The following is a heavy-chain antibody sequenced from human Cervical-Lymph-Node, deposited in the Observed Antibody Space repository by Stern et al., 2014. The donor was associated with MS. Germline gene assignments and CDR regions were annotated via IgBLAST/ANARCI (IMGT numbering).Heavy chain of an antibody. CDR1: GFSLSTSGVG. J-gene: IGHJ3*02. CDR3: AHRPPRRIAVADDAFDI. Sequence: QITLKESGPTLVKPTQTLTLTCTFSGFSLSTSGVGVGWIRQHPGKALEWLALIYWDDDKRYSPSLKSRLTITKDTSKNQVVLTMTNMDPVDTATYYCAHRPPRRIAVADDAFDIWGQGTMVTVSS. D-gene: IGHD6-19*01. CDR2: IYWDDDK. V-gene: IGHV2-5*02.